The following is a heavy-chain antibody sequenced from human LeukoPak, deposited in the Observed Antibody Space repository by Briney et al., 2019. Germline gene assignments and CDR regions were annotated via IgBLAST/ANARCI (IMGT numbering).Heavy chain of an antibody. CDR3: AKGPLPRIDY. CDR1: GFTFSNSA. Sequence: GGTLRLSCAASGFTFSNSAMNWVRQAPGKGLEWVSAINGRGSSTYYADSVKGRFTISRDNSKNTLYLQMNSLRAEDTALYYCAKGPLPRIDYWGQGTLVTVSS. CDR2: INGRGSST. V-gene: IGHV3-23*01. J-gene: IGHJ4*02.